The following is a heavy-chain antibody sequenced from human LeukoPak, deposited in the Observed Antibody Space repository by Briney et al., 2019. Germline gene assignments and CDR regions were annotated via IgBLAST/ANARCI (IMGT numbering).Heavy chain of an antibody. CDR2: INSDGSST. CDR1: GFTFSSYW. V-gene: IGHV3-74*01. Sequence: GGSLRLSCAASGFTFSSYWMHWVRQAPGKGLVWVSRINSDGSSTSYADSVKGRFTISRDNAKNTLYLQMNSLRAEDTAVYYCASNYYDSSSYDYWGQGTLVTVSS. J-gene: IGHJ4*02. D-gene: IGHD3-22*01. CDR3: ASNYYDSSSYDY.